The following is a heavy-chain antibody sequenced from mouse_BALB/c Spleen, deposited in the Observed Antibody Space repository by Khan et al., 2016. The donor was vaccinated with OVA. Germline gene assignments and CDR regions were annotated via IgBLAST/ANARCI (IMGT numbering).Heavy chain of an antibody. CDR3: ARTQER. J-gene: IGHJ2*01. V-gene: IGHV1-4*01. D-gene: IGHD3-2*02. CDR2: INPSSGYT. CDR1: GYTFTSYT. Sequence: QVQLQQSGAELARPGASVKMSCKASGYTFTSYTMHWVKQRPGQGLEWIGYINPSSGYTKYNQKFNDKATLTADKYYSTAYMQLSRLTSEDAAGYYCARTQERWGQGTTLTVSS.